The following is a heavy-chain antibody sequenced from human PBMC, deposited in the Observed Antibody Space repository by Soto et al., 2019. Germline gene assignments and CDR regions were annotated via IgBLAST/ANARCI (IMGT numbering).Heavy chain of an antibody. CDR1: GGSFSGYY. Sequence: SETLSLTCAVYGGSFSGYYWSWIRQPPGKGLEWIGEINHSGSTNYNPSLKSRVTISVDRSKNQFSLKLSSVTAADTAVYYCVINFQYYDFWSGPLRYYYGMDVWGQGTMVTVSS. CDR2: INHSGST. D-gene: IGHD3-3*01. J-gene: IGHJ6*02. CDR3: VINFQYYDFWSGPLRYYYGMDV. V-gene: IGHV4-34*01.